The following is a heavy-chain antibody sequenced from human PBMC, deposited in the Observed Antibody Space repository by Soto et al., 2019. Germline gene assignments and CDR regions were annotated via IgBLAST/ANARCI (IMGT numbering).Heavy chain of an antibody. CDR3: ARGRGGYKTGDY. Sequence: SETLSLTCTVSGGSLSTYYWSWIRQPPGKGLEWIGYIYDSGSTNYNPSLKSRVTISADTSKNQFSMRLSSVTAADTAVYYCARGRGGYKTGDYWGQGTLVTVSS. CDR1: GGSLSTYY. V-gene: IGHV4-59*01. D-gene: IGHD5-12*01. J-gene: IGHJ4*02. CDR2: IYDSGST.